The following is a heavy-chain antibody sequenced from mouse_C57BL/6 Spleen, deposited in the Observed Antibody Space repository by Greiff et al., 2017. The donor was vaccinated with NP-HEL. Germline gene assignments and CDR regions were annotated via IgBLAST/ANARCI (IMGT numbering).Heavy chain of an antibody. D-gene: IGHD1-1*01. CDR3: ARSFITTVVGYFDY. J-gene: IGHJ2*01. CDR2: IDPSDSYT. CDR1: GYTFTSYW. V-gene: IGHV1-50*01. Sequence: QVQLQQPGAELVKPGASVKLSCKASGYTFTSYWMQWVKQRPGQGLEWIGEIDPSDSYTNYNQKFKGKATLTVDTSSSTAYMQLSSLTSEDSAVYYCARSFITTVVGYFDYWGKGTTLTVSS.